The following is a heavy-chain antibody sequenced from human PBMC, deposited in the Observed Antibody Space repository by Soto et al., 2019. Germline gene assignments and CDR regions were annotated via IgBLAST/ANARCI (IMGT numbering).Heavy chain of an antibody. CDR1: GFTFSNAW. CDR3: TSLYGDYVPYYYGMDV. V-gene: IGHV3-15*07. J-gene: IGHJ6*02. Sequence: TGGSLRLSCAASGFTFSNAWMNWVRQAPGKGLEWVGRIKSKTDGGTTDYAAPVRGRFTISRDDSKNTLYLQMNSLKTEDTAVYYCTSLYGDYVPYYYGMDVWGQGTTVTVSS. CDR2: IKSKTDGGTT. D-gene: IGHD4-17*01.